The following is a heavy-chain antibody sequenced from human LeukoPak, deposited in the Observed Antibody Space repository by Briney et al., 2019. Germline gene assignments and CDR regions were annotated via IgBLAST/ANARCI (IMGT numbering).Heavy chain of an antibody. CDR3: ARVLYYYDSRGYRQFDY. D-gene: IGHD3-22*01. Sequence: GSLSLSCAASGFTVSSNYMTWVRQAPGKGLEWVSVIYSGGSTYYADSVQGRFTISRDNSKNTLYLQMNSLRAEDTAVYYCARVLYYYDSRGYRQFDYWGQGTLVTVSS. J-gene: IGHJ4*02. V-gene: IGHV3-53*01. CDR1: GFTVSSNY. CDR2: IYSGGST.